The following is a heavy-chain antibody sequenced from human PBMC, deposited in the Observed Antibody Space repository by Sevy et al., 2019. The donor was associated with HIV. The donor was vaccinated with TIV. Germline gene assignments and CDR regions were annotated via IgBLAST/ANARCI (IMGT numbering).Heavy chain of an antibody. D-gene: IGHD5-18*01. Sequence: SVKVSCKASGGTFSSYAISWVRQAPGRGLEWMGGIIPIFDTANYAQKFQGRVTITADESTSTAYMELSSLRSEDTAVYYCARTSVGYSYGVFDYWGQGTLVTVSS. V-gene: IGHV1-69*13. CDR3: ARTSVGYSYGVFDY. J-gene: IGHJ4*02. CDR2: IIPIFDTA. CDR1: GGTFSSYA.